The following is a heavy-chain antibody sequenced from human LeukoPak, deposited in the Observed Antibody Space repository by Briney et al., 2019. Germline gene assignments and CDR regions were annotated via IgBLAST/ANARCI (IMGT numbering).Heavy chain of an antibody. D-gene: IGHD3-10*01. CDR3: AKSNGYGLVDI. Sequence: PSGTLSLTCAVSGGSISSSNWWSWVRQPPGKGLEWIGEIYHSGSTNCNPSLKSRVTISVDTSRNQFSLKLTSVTAADTAVYYCAKSNGYGLVDIWGQGTMVTVSS. J-gene: IGHJ3*02. V-gene: IGHV4-4*02. CDR2: IYHSGST. CDR1: GGSISSSNW.